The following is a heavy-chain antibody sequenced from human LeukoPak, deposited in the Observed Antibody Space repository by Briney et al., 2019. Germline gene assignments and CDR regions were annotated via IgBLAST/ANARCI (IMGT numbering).Heavy chain of an antibody. V-gene: IGHV3-33*01. CDR3: ARDHSSGWYSDYFDY. D-gene: IGHD6-19*01. CDR2: IWYDGSNK. Sequence: PGGSLRLSCAASGFTFSSHGMQWARQAPGKGLEGVAVIWYDGSNKYYADSVKGRFTISRDNSKNTLYLQMNSLRAEDTAVYYCARDHSSGWYSDYFDYWGQGTLVTVSS. J-gene: IGHJ4*02. CDR1: GFTFSSHG.